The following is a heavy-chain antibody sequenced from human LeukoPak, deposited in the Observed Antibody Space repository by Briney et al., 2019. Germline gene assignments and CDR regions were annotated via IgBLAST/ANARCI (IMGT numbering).Heavy chain of an antibody. CDR2: ISTYNGNT. D-gene: IGHD4-17*01. Sequence: ASVKVSCKASGYTFTSYDINWVRQATGQGLEWMGWISTYNGNTKYAQKFQGRVTMTTDTSTSTAYMELRSLRSDDTAVYYCARDEDYGISVNVDYWGQGTLVTVSS. CDR1: GYTFTSYD. J-gene: IGHJ4*02. V-gene: IGHV1-18*01. CDR3: ARDEDYGISVNVDY.